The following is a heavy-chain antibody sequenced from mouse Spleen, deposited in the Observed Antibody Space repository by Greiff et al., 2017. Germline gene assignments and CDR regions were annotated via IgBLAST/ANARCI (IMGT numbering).Heavy chain of an antibody. CDR1: GYAFSSSW. CDR2: IYPGDGDT. Sequence: VHLVESGPELVKPGASVKISCKASGYAFSSSWMNWVKQRPGKGLEWIGRIYPGDGDTNYNGKFKGKATLTADKSSSTAYMQLSSLTSEDSAVYFCATYYGNHYAMDYWGQGTSVTVSS. J-gene: IGHJ4*01. D-gene: IGHD2-10*01. V-gene: IGHV1-82*01. CDR3: ATYYGNHYAMDY.